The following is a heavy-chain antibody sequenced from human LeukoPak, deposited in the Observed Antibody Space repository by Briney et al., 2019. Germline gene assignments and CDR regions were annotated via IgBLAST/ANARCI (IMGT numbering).Heavy chain of an antibody. V-gene: IGHV1-24*01. Sequence: GAAVKVSCKVSGYTLSELSMHWVRQAPGKGFEWMGAFDPEDGETIYAQKFQGRFAMNEDTSTDTAYMELSSLKSEDTAIYYCVGAEDSSTWLDCWGQGTLVTVSS. CDR1: GYTLSELS. D-gene: IGHD6-6*01. CDR2: FDPEDGET. CDR3: VGAEDSSTWLDC. J-gene: IGHJ4*02.